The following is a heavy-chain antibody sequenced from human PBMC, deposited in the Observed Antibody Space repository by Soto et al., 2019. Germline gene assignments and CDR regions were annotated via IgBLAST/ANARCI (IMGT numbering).Heavy chain of an antibody. CDR2: IYYSGST. D-gene: IGHD6-13*01. J-gene: IGHJ4*02. V-gene: IGHV4-39*01. Sequence: PSETLSLTCTVSGGSISSSSYYWGWIRQPPGKGLEWIGSIYYSGSTYYNPSLKSRVTISVDTSKNQFSLKLSSVTAADTAVYYCARQKSSGWYDPIDYWGQGTLVTVSS. CDR3: ARQKSSGWYDPIDY. CDR1: GGSISSSSYY.